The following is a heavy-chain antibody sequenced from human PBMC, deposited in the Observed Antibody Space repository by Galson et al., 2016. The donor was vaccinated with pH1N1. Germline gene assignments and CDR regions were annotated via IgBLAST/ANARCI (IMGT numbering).Heavy chain of an antibody. CDR2: FYYSGST. Sequence: SETLSLTCTVSGGSISSSNYYWGWIRQPPGKGLEYIGNFYYSGSTYYNPSLKSRVTISIDTSKNRFSLNLTSVTAADTAVYFCARVFPHSSSLYRGISFDYWGQGALVTVSS. V-gene: IGHV4-39*07. D-gene: IGHD6-13*01. CDR3: ARVFPHSSSLYRGISFDY. J-gene: IGHJ4*02. CDR1: GGSISSSNYY.